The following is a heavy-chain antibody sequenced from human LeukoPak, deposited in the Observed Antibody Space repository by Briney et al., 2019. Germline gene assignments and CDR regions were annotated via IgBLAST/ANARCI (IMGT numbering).Heavy chain of an antibody. D-gene: IGHD2-15*01. CDR3: ARSYCSDGSCLNWFDP. CDR2: IYTSGST. CDR1: GGSISSYY. Sequence: SETLSLTCTVSGGSISSYYWSWIRQPAGKGLEWIGRIYTSGSTNYNPSLKSRVTMSVDTSKNQFPLKLTSVTAADTAVYYCARSYCSDGSCLNWFDPWGLGTLVTVSS. J-gene: IGHJ5*02. V-gene: IGHV4-4*07.